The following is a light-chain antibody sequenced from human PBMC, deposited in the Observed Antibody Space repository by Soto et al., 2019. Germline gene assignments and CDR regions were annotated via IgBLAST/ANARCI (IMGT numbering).Light chain of an antibody. CDR3: SSYTASAPFYV. Sequence: QSVLAQPASVSGSPGQSITISCTGARTDVDGHDYVSWYQQHPGQAPKLMIFDVHNRPSGVSSRFSGSKSGDTASLTIFGLHAVVDGDYYCSSYTASAPFYVFGTGTKVTVL. J-gene: IGLJ1*01. CDR2: DVH. CDR1: RTDVDGHDY. V-gene: IGLV2-14*03.